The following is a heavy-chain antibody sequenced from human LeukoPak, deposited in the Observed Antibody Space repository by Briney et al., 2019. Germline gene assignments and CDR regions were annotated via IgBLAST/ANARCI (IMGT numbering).Heavy chain of an antibody. Sequence: GGSLRLSCAASGLTFSSYGMHWVRQAPGKGLEWVAVIWYDGTNKYYADSVKGRFTISRDSSKNTLYLQMNSLRAEDTAVYYCARAAYDNSGYLTLWGQGTLVTVSS. D-gene: IGHD3-22*01. CDR1: GLTFSSYG. CDR3: ARAAYDNSGYLTL. CDR2: IWYDGTNK. J-gene: IGHJ4*02. V-gene: IGHV3-33*08.